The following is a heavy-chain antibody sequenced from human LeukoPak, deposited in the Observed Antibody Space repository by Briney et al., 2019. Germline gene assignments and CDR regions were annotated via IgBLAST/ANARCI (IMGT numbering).Heavy chain of an antibody. V-gene: IGHV4-39*01. Sequence: SETLSLTCTVSGGSISSSSYYWGWIRQPPGEGLEWIGTIYYSGTTYYNPSLGSRVTISLDTSKNQFSPKLTSVTAADTAVYYCARRSTKENGFDFWGQGTLVTVSS. CDR1: GGSISSSSYY. CDR2: IYYSGTT. D-gene: IGHD1-1*01. J-gene: IGHJ4*02. CDR3: ARRSTKENGFDF.